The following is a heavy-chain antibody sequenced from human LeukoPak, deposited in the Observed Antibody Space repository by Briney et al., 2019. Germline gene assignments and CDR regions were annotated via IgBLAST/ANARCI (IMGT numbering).Heavy chain of an antibody. CDR2: ISSSSSYI. V-gene: IGHV3-21*01. CDR3: ARDLTSFSSSWPLDY. CDR1: GGSISSYY. D-gene: IGHD6-13*01. Sequence: ETLSLTCTVSGGSISSYYWSWIRQPPGKGLEWVSSISSSSSYIYYADSVKGRFTISRDNAKNSLYLQMNSLRAEDTAVYYCARDLTSFSSSWPLDYWGQGTLVTVSS. J-gene: IGHJ4*02.